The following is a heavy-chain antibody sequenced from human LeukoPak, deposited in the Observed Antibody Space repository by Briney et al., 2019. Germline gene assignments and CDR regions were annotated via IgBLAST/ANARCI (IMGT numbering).Heavy chain of an antibody. CDR2: IYYSGST. D-gene: IGHD1-26*01. CDR1: GYSISSGYY. CDR3: ASRSGRYRD. Sequence: PSETLSLTCAVSGYSISSGYYWGWIRQPPGKGLEWIGSIYYSGSTYYNPPLKSRVTISVDTSKNQFSLKLSSVTAADTAVYYCASRSGRYRDWGQGTLVTVSS. J-gene: IGHJ4*02. V-gene: IGHV4-38-2*01.